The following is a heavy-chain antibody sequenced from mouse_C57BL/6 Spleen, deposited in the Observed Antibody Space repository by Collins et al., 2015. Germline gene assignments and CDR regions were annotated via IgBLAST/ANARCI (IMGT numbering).Heavy chain of an antibody. CDR2: INPDSSTI. CDR3: AREEGYDYGFLFAY. CDR1: GFDFSRYW. Sequence: EVKLLESGGGLVQPGGSLKLSCAASGFDFSRYWMSWVRQAPGKGLEWIGEINPDSSTINYTPSLKDKFIISRDNAKNTLYLQMSKVRSEDTALYYCAREEGYDYGFLFAYWGQGTLVTVSA. V-gene: IGHV4-1*02. J-gene: IGHJ3*01. D-gene: IGHD2-4*01.